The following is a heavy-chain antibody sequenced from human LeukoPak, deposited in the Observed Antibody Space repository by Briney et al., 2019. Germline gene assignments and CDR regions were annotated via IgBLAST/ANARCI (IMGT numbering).Heavy chain of an antibody. Sequence: TGGSLRLSCAASGFTFNVYEMNWVRQAPGKGLEWVSYISTSGNAIHHADSVKGRFTISRDNAKNSLYLQMNSLRAEDTAVYYCARDSRVPAAPSDCWGQGTLVTVSS. CDR1: GFTFNVYE. J-gene: IGHJ4*02. CDR2: ISTSGNAI. V-gene: IGHV3-48*03. D-gene: IGHD2-2*01. CDR3: ARDSRVPAAPSDC.